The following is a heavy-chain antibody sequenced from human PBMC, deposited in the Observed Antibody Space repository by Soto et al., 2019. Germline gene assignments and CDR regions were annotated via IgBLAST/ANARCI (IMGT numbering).Heavy chain of an antibody. CDR2: VSWNSGTM. CDR3: AKGFCSSTRCLTYSYMDV. CDR1: GFSFDEYA. Sequence: EVQLVESGGGLVQPGRSLRLSCAASGFSFDEYAMHWVRQAPGKGLEWVSGVSWNSGTMGYGDSVRGRFAISRDNAKNSLYLQMNSLTTEDKALYYCAKGFCSSTRCLTYSYMDVWGKGTTVTVSS. D-gene: IGHD2-2*01. J-gene: IGHJ6*03. V-gene: IGHV3-9*01.